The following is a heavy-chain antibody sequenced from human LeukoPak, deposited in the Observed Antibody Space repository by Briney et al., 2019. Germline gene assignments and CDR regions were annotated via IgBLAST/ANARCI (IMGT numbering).Heavy chain of an antibody. V-gene: IGHV4-39*07. J-gene: IGHJ5*02. CDR1: GAFITRDTYY. CDR2: IWFDGND. D-gene: IGHD1-26*01. CDR3: VRDPRGRYEDWYDA. Sequence: PSETLSLTCTVSGAFITRDTYYWAWVRQSPGKGLEWIGSIWFDGNDYYNPSLRSRVAMSVDPSKSQFSLRVNSVTAADTGISHCVRDPRGRYEDWYDAWGQGTLVTVS.